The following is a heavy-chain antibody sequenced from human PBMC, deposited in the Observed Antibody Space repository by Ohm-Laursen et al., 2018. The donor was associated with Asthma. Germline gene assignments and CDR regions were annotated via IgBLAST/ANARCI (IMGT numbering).Heavy chain of an antibody. D-gene: IGHD5-24*01. CDR2: IKEHGSDT. CDR1: GFTFSAYW. Sequence: GSLRLSCAASGFTFSAYWWGWVRQAPGKGLEWVAMIKEHGSDTYYADSVKGRFTISRDNAKNSLSLQMNSLRAGDTAVYYCVRRRGDNWGQGTLVTVSS. CDR3: VRRRGDN. V-gene: IGHV3-7*01. J-gene: IGHJ4*02.